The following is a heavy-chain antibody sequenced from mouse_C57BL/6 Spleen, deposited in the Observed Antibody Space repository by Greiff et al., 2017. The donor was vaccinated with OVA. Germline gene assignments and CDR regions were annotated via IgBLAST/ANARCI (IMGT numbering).Heavy chain of an antibody. CDR1: GYTFTSYW. V-gene: IGHV1-64*01. Sequence: VQLQQPGAELVKPGASVKLSCKASGYTFTSYWMHWVKQRPGQGLEWIGMIPPYSGCTNYNEKFKSKATLTVDKSSSTAYMQLSSLTSEDSAVYYSARWGLDEDYAMDYWGQGTAVTVAS. CDR3: ARWGLDEDYAMDY. CDR2: IPPYSGCT. J-gene: IGHJ4*01. D-gene: IGHD6-1*01.